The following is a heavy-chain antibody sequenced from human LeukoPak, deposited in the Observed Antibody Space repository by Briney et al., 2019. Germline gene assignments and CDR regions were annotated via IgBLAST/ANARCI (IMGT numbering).Heavy chain of an antibody. CDR3: TLGATINPYYYGMDV. V-gene: IGHV1-69*13. Sequence: ASVKVSCKACGGIFSSYAISWVRQAPGQGLEWMGGIIPIFGTANYAQKFQGRVTITADGSTSTAYMELSSLRSEDTAVYYCTLGATINPYYYGMDVWGKGTTDTVSS. CDR2: IIPIFGTA. CDR1: GGIFSSYA. J-gene: IGHJ6*04. D-gene: IGHD5-12*01.